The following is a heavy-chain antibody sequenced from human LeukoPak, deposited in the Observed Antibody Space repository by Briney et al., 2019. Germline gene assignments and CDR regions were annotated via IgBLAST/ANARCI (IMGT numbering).Heavy chain of an antibody. CDR1: GGPISSYY. D-gene: IGHD6-13*01. J-gene: IGHJ4*02. CDR2: IYYSGST. CDR3: ARGGGAAAVDY. V-gene: IGHV4-59*12. Sequence: SETLSLTCTVSGGPISSYYWSWIRQPPGKGLEWIGYIYYSGSTNYNPSLKSRVTISVDTSKNQFSLKLSSVTAADTAVYYCARGGGAAAVDYWGQGTLVTVSS.